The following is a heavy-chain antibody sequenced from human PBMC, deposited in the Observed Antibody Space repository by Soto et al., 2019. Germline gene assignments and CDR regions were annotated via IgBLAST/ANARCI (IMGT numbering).Heavy chain of an antibody. V-gene: IGHV4-34*01. CDR1: GGSFSGYY. Sequence: SETLSLTCAVYGGSFSGYYWSWIRQPPGKGLEWIGEINHSGSTNYNPSLKSRVTISVDTSKNQFSLKLSSVTAADTAVYYCARGGYFVVVPAASHRAFDIWGQGTMVTVSS. D-gene: IGHD2-2*01. CDR3: ARGGYFVVVPAASHRAFDI. CDR2: INHSGST. J-gene: IGHJ3*02.